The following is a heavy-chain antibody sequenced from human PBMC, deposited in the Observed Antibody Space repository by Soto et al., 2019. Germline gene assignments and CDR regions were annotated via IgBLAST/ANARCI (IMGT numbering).Heavy chain of an antibody. Sequence: SETLSLTCTVSGGSISSYYWSWIRQPPGKGLEWIGYIYYSGSTNYNPSLKSRVTISVDTSKNQFSLKLSSVTAADTAVYYCASGFGVGARNYFDYWGQGTLVTVSS. J-gene: IGHJ4*02. CDR3: ASGFGVGARNYFDY. CDR2: IYYSGST. CDR1: GGSISSYY. D-gene: IGHD1-26*01. V-gene: IGHV4-59*01.